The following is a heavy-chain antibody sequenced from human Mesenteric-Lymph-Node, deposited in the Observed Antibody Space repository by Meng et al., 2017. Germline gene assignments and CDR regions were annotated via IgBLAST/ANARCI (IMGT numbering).Heavy chain of an antibody. CDR3: ARDMAYCGGDCP. D-gene: IGHD2-21*02. V-gene: IGHV3-11*06. CDR1: GFNCTDYY. Sequence: QVLLVALWRVVVNPGGSLRLSCADPGFNCTDYYMNCSQQAPGQGLEWVSSISSNPNYIYYADSVKGRLTISRDNAKNSLYLQMNSLGSDDTAVYYCARDMAYCGGDCPWGQGTLVTVSS. CDR2: ISSNPNYI. J-gene: IGHJ5*02.